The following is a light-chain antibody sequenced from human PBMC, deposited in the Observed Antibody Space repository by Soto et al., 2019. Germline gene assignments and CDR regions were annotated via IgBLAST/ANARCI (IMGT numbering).Light chain of an antibody. V-gene: IGLV2-14*01. CDR1: SSDVGGYHY. J-gene: IGLJ1*01. CDR3: SSYTSSSTYV. CDR2: DVS. Sequence: SVLTHPASVSGSPVQSITISCTGTSSDVGGYHYVSWYQRYPGKAPKVMIYDVSNRPSGVSNRFSGSKSGTTASLTISGLQAEDEADYYCSSYTSSSTYVFGTGTKVTVL.